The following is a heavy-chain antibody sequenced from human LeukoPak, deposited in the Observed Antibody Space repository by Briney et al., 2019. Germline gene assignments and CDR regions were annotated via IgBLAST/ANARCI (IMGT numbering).Heavy chain of an antibody. D-gene: IGHD2-15*01. Sequence: PGGSLRLSCAASGFTFDDYAMHWVRQAPGKGLEWVSLISGDGGSTYYADSVKGRFTISRDNSKNSLYLQMNSLRTEDTALYYCAKDPAYCSGGSCYPRYFHHWGQGTLVTVSS. CDR3: AKDPAYCSGGSCYPRYFHH. CDR1: GFTFDDYA. CDR2: ISGDGGST. J-gene: IGHJ1*01. V-gene: IGHV3-43*02.